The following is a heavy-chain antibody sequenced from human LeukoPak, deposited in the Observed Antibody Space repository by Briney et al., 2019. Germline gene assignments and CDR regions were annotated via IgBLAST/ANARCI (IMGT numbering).Heavy chain of an antibody. J-gene: IGHJ4*02. Sequence: GGSLRLSCAASGFTFSSYAMSWVRQAPVKGLEWVSAISGSGGSTYYADSVKGRFTISRDNSKNTLYLQMNSLRAEDTAVYYCAKSLGYCSGGSCCPFDYWGQGTLVTVSS. CDR2: ISGSGGST. D-gene: IGHD2-15*01. CDR3: AKSLGYCSGGSCCPFDY. CDR1: GFTFSSYA. V-gene: IGHV3-23*01.